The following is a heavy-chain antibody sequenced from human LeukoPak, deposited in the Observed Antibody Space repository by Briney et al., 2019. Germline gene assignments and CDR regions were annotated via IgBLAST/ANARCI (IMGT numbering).Heavy chain of an antibody. CDR2: IKQDGSEK. CDR3: ARAIFPFNWFDP. V-gene: IGHV3-7*01. Sequence: GGSLRLSCAASGFTFSSCWMSWVRQAPGKGLEWVANIKQDGSEKYYVDSVKGRFTISRDNAKNSLYLQMNSLRAEDTAVYYCARAIFPFNWFDPWGQGTLVTVSS. CDR1: GFTFSSCW. J-gene: IGHJ5*02. D-gene: IGHD3-3*01.